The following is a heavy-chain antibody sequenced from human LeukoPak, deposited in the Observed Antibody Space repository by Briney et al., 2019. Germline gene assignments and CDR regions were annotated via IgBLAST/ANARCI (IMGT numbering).Heavy chain of an antibody. J-gene: IGHJ4*02. V-gene: IGHV3-23*01. CDR1: GFTFSSYA. D-gene: IGHD2-2*01. CDR3: ARAQRVSSSCYDY. Sequence: GGSLRLSCAASGFTFSSYAMSWVRQAPGKGLEWVSAISGSGGSTYYADSVKGRFTISRDNSKNTLYLQMNSPRAEDTAVYYCARAQRVSSSCYDYWGQGTLVTVSS. CDR2: ISGSGGST.